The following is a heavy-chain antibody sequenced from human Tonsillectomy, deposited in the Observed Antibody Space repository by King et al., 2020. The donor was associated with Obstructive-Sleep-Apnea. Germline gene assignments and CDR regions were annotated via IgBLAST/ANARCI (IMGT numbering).Heavy chain of an antibody. CDR1: GDSISSGDYY. D-gene: IGHD2-15*01. CDR3: AREYCSGGSCSLAY. V-gene: IGHV4-30-4*01. CDR2: IYNSGNS. Sequence: VQLQESGPGLVKPSQTLSLTRTVSGDSISSGDYYWSWIRQPPGKGLEWIGYIYNSGNSYYNPSPKSRVTNAVDTSKNQVSLKLSSVTAADTAVYYCAREYCSGGSCSLAYWGQGTLVTVSS. J-gene: IGHJ4*02.